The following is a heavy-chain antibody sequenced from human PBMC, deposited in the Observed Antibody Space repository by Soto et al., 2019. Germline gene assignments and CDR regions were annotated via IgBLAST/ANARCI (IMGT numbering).Heavy chain of an antibody. CDR3: ARVTSMVRGVIDNWFDP. D-gene: IGHD3-10*01. Sequence: QVPLVQSGAEVKKPGSSVTVSCKASGGTFSSYAIHWVRQAPGQGLEWMGGIIPMYGPAKYAQRFQGRVTITADDSTPTVYMELTSLTSQDTAVYYCARVTSMVRGVIDNWFDPWGHGTLVTVSS. J-gene: IGHJ5*02. CDR1: GGTFSSYA. CDR2: IIPMYGPA. V-gene: IGHV1-69*01.